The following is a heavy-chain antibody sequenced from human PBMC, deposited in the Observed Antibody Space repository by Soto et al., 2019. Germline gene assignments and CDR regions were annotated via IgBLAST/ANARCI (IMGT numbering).Heavy chain of an antibody. Sequence: SGPTLVNPTQTLTLTCTFSGFSLSTGGMGVGWIRQPPGKALEWLALIYWDGDRRYRPSLMSRLTIAKDTSKNQVVLTMTNMDPVDTATYYCVHSRCGGDCLQSYSSHYHYGMDIWGQGTTVPVSS. CDR3: VHSRCGGDCLQSYSSHYHYGMDI. CDR2: IYWDGDR. J-gene: IGHJ6*02. CDR1: GFSLSTGGMG. V-gene: IGHV2-5*02. D-gene: IGHD2-21*02.